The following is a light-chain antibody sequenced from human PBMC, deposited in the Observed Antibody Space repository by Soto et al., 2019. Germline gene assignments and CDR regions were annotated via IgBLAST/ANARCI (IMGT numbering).Light chain of an antibody. CDR3: QQYYSYPWT. CDR2: AAS. Sequence: AIRMTQSPSSLSASTGDRVTITCRASQGISSYLAWYQQKPGKALKLLISAASTLQSGVPSRFSGSGSGTDFTLTISCLQSEDFATYYCQQYYSYPWTFGQGTKVEIK. J-gene: IGKJ1*01. V-gene: IGKV1-8*01. CDR1: QGISSY.